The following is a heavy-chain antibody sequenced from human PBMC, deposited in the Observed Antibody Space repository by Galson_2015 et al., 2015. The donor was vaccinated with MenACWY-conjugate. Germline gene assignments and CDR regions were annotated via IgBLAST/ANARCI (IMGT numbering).Heavy chain of an antibody. V-gene: IGHV3-48*02. CDR1: GFTFSTYS. Sequence: SLRISCAASGFTFSTYSMNWVRQAPGKGLEWVSYISSSSSTIYYADSVKGRFTISRDNAKNSLYLQMNTLRDEDTAVYYCARVPGYCYGYYDWWGQGTLVTVSS. CDR3: ARVPGYCYGYYDW. J-gene: IGHJ4*02. CDR2: ISSSSSTI. D-gene: IGHD5-18*01.